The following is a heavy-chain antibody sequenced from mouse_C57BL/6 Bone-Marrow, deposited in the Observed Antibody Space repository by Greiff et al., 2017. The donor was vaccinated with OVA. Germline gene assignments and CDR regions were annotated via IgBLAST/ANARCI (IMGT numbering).Heavy chain of an antibody. CDR3: ARDRFTMITTLDY. Sequence: VHLVESGGGLVKPGGSLKLSCAASGFTFSSYAMSWVRQTPEKRLEWVATISDGGSYTYYPDNVKGRFTISRDNAKNNLYLQMSHLKSEDTAMYYCARDRFTMITTLDYWGQGTTLTVSS. D-gene: IGHD2-4*01. J-gene: IGHJ2*01. V-gene: IGHV5-4*01. CDR2: ISDGGSYT. CDR1: GFTFSSYA.